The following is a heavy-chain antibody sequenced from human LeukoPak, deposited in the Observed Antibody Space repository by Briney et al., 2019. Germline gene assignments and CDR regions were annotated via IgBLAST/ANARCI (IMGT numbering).Heavy chain of an antibody. V-gene: IGHV4-4*07. J-gene: IGHJ6*03. Sequence: PSETLSLTCTVSGGSISSYYWSWIRQAAGMGLEWIGRIYTSGSTNYNPSLKSRVTISVDKSKNQFSLKLSSVTAADTAVYYCASLKYSSSWDYYYYYYMDVWGKGTTVTVSS. CDR2: IYTSGST. CDR3: ASLKYSSSWDYYYYYYMDV. CDR1: GGSISSYY. D-gene: IGHD6-13*01.